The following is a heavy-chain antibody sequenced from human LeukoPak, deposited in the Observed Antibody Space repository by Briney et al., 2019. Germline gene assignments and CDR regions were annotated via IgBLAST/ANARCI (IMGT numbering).Heavy chain of an antibody. D-gene: IGHD3-9*01. CDR3: AIYFVGQMAPFDY. V-gene: IGHV3-20*04. CDR2: INWSGRDT. Sequence: GGSLRLSCAASGFTFDDYGMSWVRQAPGKGLEWVSGINWSGRDTNYADSVKGRFTISRDSAKKSLHLQLNSLRAEDTALYYCAIYFVGQMAPFDYWGQGTLVTVSS. J-gene: IGHJ4*02. CDR1: GFTFDDYG.